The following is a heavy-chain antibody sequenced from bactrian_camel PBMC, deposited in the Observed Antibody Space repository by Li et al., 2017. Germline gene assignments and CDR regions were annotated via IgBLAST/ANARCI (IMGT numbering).Heavy chain of an antibody. V-gene: IGHV3S6*01. D-gene: IGHD1*01. Sequence: VQLVESGGDSVQAGESLTLSCALSGYDDKSGCLAWFRQAPGKEREGVAGYYRGSHETAYADPVKGRFTISEDRTKNILSLQMDNLKPEDTAMYYCAADYGCLTAIHNLEVISVRYWGQGTQVTVS. CDR1: GYDDKSGC. CDR2: YYRGSHET. CDR3: AADYGCLTAIHNLEVISVRY. J-gene: IGHJ4*01.